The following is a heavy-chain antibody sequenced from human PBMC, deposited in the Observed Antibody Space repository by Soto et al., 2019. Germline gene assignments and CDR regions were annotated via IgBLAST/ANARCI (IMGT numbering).Heavy chain of an antibody. Sequence: AVAMRLSFAASVFIFTNYWMHWVRPAPGKGLVWVARVNGDGSTTTYVDSAKGRFTISRDNAKNTVYLRMNSLRAEDTAVYYCARGSGPRGRPYWGQGILVTVS. CDR1: VFIFTNYW. D-gene: IGHD1-26*01. CDR2: VNGDGSTT. V-gene: IGHV3-74*01. CDR3: ARGSGPRGRPY. J-gene: IGHJ4*02.